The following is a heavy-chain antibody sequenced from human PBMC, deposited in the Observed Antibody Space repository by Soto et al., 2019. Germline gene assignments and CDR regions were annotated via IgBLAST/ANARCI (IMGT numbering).Heavy chain of an antibody. Sequence: LRLSCAASGFTFSSYGMHWVRQAPGKGLEWVAVISYDGSNKYYADSVKGRFTISRDNSKNTLYLQMNSLRAEDTAVYYCAKGLIVVVTATPDFDYWGQGTLVTVSS. CDR1: GFTFSSYG. V-gene: IGHV3-30*18. CDR3: AKGLIVVVTATPDFDY. D-gene: IGHD2-21*02. J-gene: IGHJ4*02. CDR2: ISYDGSNK.